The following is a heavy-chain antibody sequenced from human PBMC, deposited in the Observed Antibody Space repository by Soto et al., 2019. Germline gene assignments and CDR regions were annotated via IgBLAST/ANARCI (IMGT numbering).Heavy chain of an antibody. CDR2: IYYSGST. CDR1: GGSISSGDYY. D-gene: IGHD6-6*01. J-gene: IGHJ4*02. CDR3: ARRIAARPVLDY. Sequence: TLSLTCTVSGGSISSGDYYWSWIRQPPGKGLEWIGYIYYSGSTYYNPSLKSRVTISVDTSKNQFSLKLSSVTAADTAVYYCARRIAARPVLDYWGQGTLVTVSS. V-gene: IGHV4-30-4*01.